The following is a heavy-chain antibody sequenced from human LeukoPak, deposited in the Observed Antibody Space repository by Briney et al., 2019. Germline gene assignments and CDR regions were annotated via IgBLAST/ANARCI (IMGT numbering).Heavy chain of an antibody. CDR3: ATGQALRFLEWLPQLNAFDI. Sequence: ASVKVSCKVSGYTLTELSMHWVRQAPGKGLEWMGGFDPEDGETIYAQKFQGRVTMTEDTSTDTAYMELSSLRSEDTAVYCCATGQALRFLEWLPQLNAFDIWGQGTMVTVSS. D-gene: IGHD3-3*01. V-gene: IGHV1-24*01. CDR1: GYTLTELS. CDR2: FDPEDGET. J-gene: IGHJ3*02.